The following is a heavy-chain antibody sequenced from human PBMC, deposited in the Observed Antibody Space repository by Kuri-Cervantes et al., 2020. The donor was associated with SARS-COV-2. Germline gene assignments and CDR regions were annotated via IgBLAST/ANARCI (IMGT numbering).Heavy chain of an antibody. Sequence: SETLSLTCAVFGGSFSAYYWNWIRQLPGKGLECIGEINHSGSTNYNPSLNSRVTISIDTSNNHFSLRPSSVTAADTAVYYCARGGMTTVTEDAFDIWGQGTMVTVSS. CDR1: GGSFSAYY. CDR2: INHSGST. D-gene: IGHD4-17*01. V-gene: IGHV4-34*01. J-gene: IGHJ3*02. CDR3: ARGGMTTVTEDAFDI.